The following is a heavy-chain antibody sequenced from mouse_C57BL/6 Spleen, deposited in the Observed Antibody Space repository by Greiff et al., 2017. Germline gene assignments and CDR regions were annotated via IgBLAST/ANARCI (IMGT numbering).Heavy chain of an antibody. J-gene: IGHJ4*01. D-gene: IGHD2-4*01. CDR2: ISDGGSYT. V-gene: IGHV5-4*01. Sequence: DVQLVESGGGLVKPGGSLKLSCAASGFTFSSYAMSWVRQTPEKRLEWVATISDGGSYTYYPDNVKGRFTISRDNAKNNLYLQMSHLKSEDTAMYYCARSPYDYEDYAMDYWVKEPQSPSPQ. CDR1: GFTFSSYA. CDR3: ARSPYDYEDYAMDY.